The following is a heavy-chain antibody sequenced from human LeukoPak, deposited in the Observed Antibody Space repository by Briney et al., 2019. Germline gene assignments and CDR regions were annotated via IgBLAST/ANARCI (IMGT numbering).Heavy chain of an antibody. CDR2: INPNSGGT. J-gene: IGHJ4*02. V-gene: IGHV1-2*04. CDR1: GYTFTGYY. CDR3: VRDGNFDY. D-gene: IGHD1-26*01. Sequence: ASVKVSCKASGYTFTGYYMHWVRQAPGQGLEWMGWINPNSGGTNYAQKFQGWVTMTRDTSINTAYMEVSRLRYDDTAVYYCVRDGNFDYWGQGTLVTVSS.